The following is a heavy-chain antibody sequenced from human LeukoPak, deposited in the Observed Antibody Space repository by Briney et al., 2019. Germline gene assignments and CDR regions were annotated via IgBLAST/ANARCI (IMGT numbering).Heavy chain of an antibody. D-gene: IGHD1-26*01. CDR2: IKQDGSQK. CDR3: ARDSGSYHFDSC. CDR1: GFTLSNYW. V-gene: IGHV3-7*01. Sequence: GGSLRFSCAASGFTLSNYWMGWVRQAPGKGLEWVANIKQDGSQKYFGDSVKGRFTISRDNAENSLFLQMSSLRDEDTAEYYCARDSGSYHFDSCWGQGTLVPVSS. J-gene: IGHJ4*02.